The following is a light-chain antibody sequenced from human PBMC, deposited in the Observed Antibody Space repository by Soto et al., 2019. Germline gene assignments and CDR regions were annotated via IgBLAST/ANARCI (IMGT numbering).Light chain of an antibody. CDR2: DAS. CDR3: QQYKDGAWT. V-gene: IGKV1-5*01. J-gene: IGKJ1*01. CDR1: QRIDRY. Sequence: DIQLTQSPSTLSASVGDRVTVTCRASQRIDRYLAWYQQKPGKAPKLLVYDASTLEGGVPSSFSGSGPATEFILTISSLQPDDFATYYCQQYKDGAWTFGQGTRVEIK.